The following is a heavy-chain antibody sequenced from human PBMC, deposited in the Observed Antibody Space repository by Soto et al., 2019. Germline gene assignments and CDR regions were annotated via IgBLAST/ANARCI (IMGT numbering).Heavy chain of an antibody. J-gene: IGHJ4*02. V-gene: IGHV3-30*18. Sequence: GGSLRLSCAASGFTFSSYGMHWVRQAPGKGLEWVAVISYDGSNKYYADSVKGRFTISRDNSKNTLYLQMNSLRAEDTAVYYCAKTLCGGSCYYDYWGEGTLVTVSS. CDR1: GFTFSSYG. D-gene: IGHD2-15*01. CDR3: AKTLCGGSCYYDY. CDR2: ISYDGSNK.